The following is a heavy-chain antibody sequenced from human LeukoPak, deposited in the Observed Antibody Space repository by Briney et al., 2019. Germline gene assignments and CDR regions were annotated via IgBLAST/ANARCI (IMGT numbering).Heavy chain of an antibody. CDR2: ISSSSSYI. V-gene: IGHV3-21*01. CDR3: ARPYYYDSSGYYWDYYYYYGMDV. D-gene: IGHD3-22*01. J-gene: IGHJ6*02. Sequence: GGSLRLSCAASGFTFSSYSMNWVRQAPGKGLEWVSSISSSSSYIYYADSVKGRFTISRDNAKNSLYLQMNSLRAEDTAVYYCARPYYYDSSGYYWDYYYYYGMDVWGQGTTVTVSS. CDR1: GFTFSSYS.